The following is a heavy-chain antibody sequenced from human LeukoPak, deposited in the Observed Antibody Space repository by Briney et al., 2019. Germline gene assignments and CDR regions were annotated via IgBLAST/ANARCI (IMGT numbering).Heavy chain of an antibody. Sequence: SETLSLTCTVSGGSISSYYWSWIRQPPGKGLEWIGYIYYSGSTNYNPSLKSRVTISVDTSKNQFSLKLSSVTAADTAVYYCARDNVDTAMVIGWSAFDIWGQGTMVTVSS. CDR3: ARDNVDTAMVIGWSAFDI. J-gene: IGHJ3*02. CDR2: IYYSGST. D-gene: IGHD5-18*01. CDR1: GGSISSYY. V-gene: IGHV4-59*01.